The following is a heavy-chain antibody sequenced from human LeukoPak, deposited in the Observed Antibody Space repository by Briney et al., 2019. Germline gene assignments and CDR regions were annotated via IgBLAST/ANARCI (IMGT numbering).Heavy chain of an antibody. J-gene: IGHJ4*02. D-gene: IGHD4-17*01. Sequence: PGGSLRLSCAASGFTFSGYAMNWVRQAPGKGLEWLSHISSTGGTIYYADSVKGRLTVSRDNAKNSLYLQMNSLRAEDTAVYYCAKSDPYGDSLIEIWGQGALVTVPS. CDR2: ISSTGGTI. CDR1: GFTFSGYA. CDR3: AKSDPYGDSLIEI. V-gene: IGHV3-48*03.